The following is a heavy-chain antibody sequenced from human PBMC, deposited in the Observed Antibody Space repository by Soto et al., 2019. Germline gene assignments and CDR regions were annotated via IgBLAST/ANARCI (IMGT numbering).Heavy chain of an antibody. V-gene: IGHV1-18*01. Sequence: QVQLVQSGAEVKKPGASVKVSCKTSGYPFTSYGINWVRQAPGQGPEWMGWISAYNGKTSYTQKFPGRVTMTTDTSTSTAYMELRSLRSDDTAVYYCARDRLLAVTGLLHYWGQGTLVTVSS. J-gene: IGHJ4*02. CDR3: ARDRLLAVTGLLHY. CDR1: GYPFTSYG. CDR2: ISAYNGKT. D-gene: IGHD6-19*01.